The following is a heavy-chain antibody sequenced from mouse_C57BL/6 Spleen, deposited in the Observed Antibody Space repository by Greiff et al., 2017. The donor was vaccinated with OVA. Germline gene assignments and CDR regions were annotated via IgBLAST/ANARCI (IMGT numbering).Heavy chain of an antibody. V-gene: IGHV1-82*01. D-gene: IGHD1-1*01. CDR1: GYAFSSSW. Sequence: QVQLQQSGPELVKPGASVKISCKASGYAFSSSWMNWVKQRPGKGLEWIGRIYPGDGDTNYNGKFKGKATLTAGKSSSTAYMQLSSLTSEDSAVYFGARDYGSSLYWYFDVWGTGTTVTVSS. J-gene: IGHJ1*03. CDR3: ARDYGSSLYWYFDV. CDR2: IYPGDGDT.